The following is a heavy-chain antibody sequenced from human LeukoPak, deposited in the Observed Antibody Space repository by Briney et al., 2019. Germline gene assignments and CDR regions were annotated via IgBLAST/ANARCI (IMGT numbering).Heavy chain of an antibody. J-gene: IGHJ5*02. CDR1: GFTFSSYA. Sequence: GGSLRLSCAAPGFTFSSYAMSWVRQAPGKGLEWVSAISGSGGSTYYADSVKGRFTISRDNSKNTLYLQMNSLRAEDTAVYYCAKVFDLTVAWATSYNNWFDHWGQGTLVTVSS. V-gene: IGHV3-23*01. CDR3: AKVFDLTVAWATSYNNWFDH. CDR2: ISGSGGST. D-gene: IGHD2-2*01.